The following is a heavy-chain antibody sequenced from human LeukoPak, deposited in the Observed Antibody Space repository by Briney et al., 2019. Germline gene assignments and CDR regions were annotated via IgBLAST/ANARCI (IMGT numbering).Heavy chain of an antibody. J-gene: IGHJ4*02. CDR1: GGSISSSSYY. D-gene: IGHD3-10*01. Sequence: SETLSLTCTVSGGSISSSSYYWGWIRQPPGKGLEWIGRIYYSGSTYYNPSLKSRVTISVDTSKNQFSLKLSSVSAADTAVYYCAGEPYYYGSGSYYIPFDYWGQGTLVTVSS. CDR3: AGEPYYYGSGSYYIPFDY. CDR2: IYYSGST. V-gene: IGHV4-39*07.